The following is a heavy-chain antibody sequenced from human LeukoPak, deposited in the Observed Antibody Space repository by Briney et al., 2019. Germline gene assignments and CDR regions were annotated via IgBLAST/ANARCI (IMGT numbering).Heavy chain of an antibody. D-gene: IGHD3-10*01. CDR1: RDTSTPSA. Sequence: GASVKVSCKASRDTSTPSAINCVCHAPGQGLEWMGWIATYGGNTKYAQNLQGRVTMTTETSTSTAYIELTNLRSDDTAVYYCATDRRRHYCTAGWHGNHYFAFWGQGTVVTVSS. CDR2: IATYGGNT. J-gene: IGHJ4*02. V-gene: IGHV1-18*01. CDR3: ATDRRRHYCTAGWHGNHYFAF.